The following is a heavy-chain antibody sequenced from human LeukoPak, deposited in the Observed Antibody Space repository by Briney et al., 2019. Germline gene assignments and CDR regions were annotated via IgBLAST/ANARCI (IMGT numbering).Heavy chain of an antibody. CDR1: GFSVSTNY. D-gene: IGHD3-10*02. CDR2: IYTVGTI. V-gene: IGHV3-66*01. J-gene: IGHJ6*04. CDR3: AELGITMIGGV. Sequence: GGSPRLSCAASGFSVSTNYMSWVRQAPGKGLEWVSVIYTVGTIYYADSVKGRCTISRDNAKNSLYLQMNSLRAEDTAVYYCAELGITMIGGVWGKGTTVTISS.